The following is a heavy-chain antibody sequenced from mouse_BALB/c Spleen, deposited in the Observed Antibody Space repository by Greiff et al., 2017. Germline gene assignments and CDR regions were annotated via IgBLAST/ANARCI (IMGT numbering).Heavy chain of an antibody. J-gene: IGHJ2*01. CDR3: ARQGGGGYGNYVDY. D-gene: IGHD2-1*01. CDR2: ISSGGSYT. CDR1: GFTFSSYA. V-gene: IGHV5-9-3*01. Sequence: EVKLVESGGGLVKPGGSLKLSCAASGFTFSSYAMSWVRQTPEKRLEWVATISSGGSYTYYPASVKGRFTISRDNAKNTLYLQMSSLRSEDTAMYYCARQGGGGYGNYVDYWGQGTTLTVSS.